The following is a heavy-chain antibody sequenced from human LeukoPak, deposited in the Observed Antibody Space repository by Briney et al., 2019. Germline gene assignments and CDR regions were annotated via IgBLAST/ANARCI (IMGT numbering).Heavy chain of an antibody. V-gene: IGHV5-51*01. D-gene: IGHD2-15*01. CDR1: VTSFSSYW. CDR2: IYPGDSDT. J-gene: IGHJ4*02. Sequence: PGESLKISCKGSVTSFSSYWNGCVRQMPGKGLEWMGIIYPGDSDTRYSPSFQGQVTISADKSISTAYLQWSSLTASDTAMYYCTRRGHTYCHPDYWGQGTLVTVSS. CDR3: TRRGHTYCHPDY.